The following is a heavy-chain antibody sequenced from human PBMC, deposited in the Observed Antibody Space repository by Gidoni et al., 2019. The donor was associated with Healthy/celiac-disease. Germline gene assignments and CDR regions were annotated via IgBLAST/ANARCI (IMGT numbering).Heavy chain of an antibody. D-gene: IGHD3-3*01. CDR3: ARDLNFWSGYLHN. V-gene: IGHV4-4*02. J-gene: IGHJ4*02. Sequence: QVQLQESGPGLVKPSGTLSLTCAVSGGSISSSNWWSWVRSPPGKGLEWIGEIYHSGSTNYNPSLKSRVTISLDKSKNHVSLKLSSVTAADTAVYYCARDLNFWSGYLHNWGQGTLVTVSS. CDR2: IYHSGST. CDR1: GGSISSSNW.